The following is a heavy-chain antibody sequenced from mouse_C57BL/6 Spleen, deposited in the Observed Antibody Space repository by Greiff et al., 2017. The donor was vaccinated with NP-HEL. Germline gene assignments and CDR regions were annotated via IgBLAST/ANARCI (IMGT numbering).Heavy chain of an antibody. J-gene: IGHJ3*01. Sequence: QVQLKESGAELVKPGASVKLSCKASGYTFTEYTIHWVKQRSGQGLEWIGWFYPGSGSIKYNEKFKDKATLTADKSSSTVYMELSRLTSEDSAVYFCARHEVRLTGTSGAWFAYWAKGLWSLSLQ. CDR1: GYTFTEYT. D-gene: IGHD4-1*01. CDR2: FYPGSGSI. V-gene: IGHV1-62-2*01. CDR3: ARHEVRLTGTSGAWFAY.